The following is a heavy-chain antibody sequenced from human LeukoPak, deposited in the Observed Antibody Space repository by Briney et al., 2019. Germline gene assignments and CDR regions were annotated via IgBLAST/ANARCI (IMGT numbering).Heavy chain of an antibody. CDR1: GYTFTSYA. J-gene: IGHJ4*02. D-gene: IGHD2-2*01. V-gene: IGHV7-4-1*02. CDR2: INTNTGNP. CDR3: ARACGSSTSCYRSGPGY. Sequence: ASVKVSCMASGYTFTSYAMNWVRQAPGQGLEWMGWINTNTGNPTYAQGFTGRFVFSLDTSVSTAYLQISSLKAEDTAVYYCARACGSSTSCYRSGPGYWGQGTLVTVSS.